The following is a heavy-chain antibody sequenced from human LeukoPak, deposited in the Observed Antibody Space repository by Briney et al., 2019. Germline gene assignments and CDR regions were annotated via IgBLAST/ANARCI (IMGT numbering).Heavy chain of an antibody. Sequence: SETLSLTCAVYGGSFSGYYWSWIRQPPGKGLEWIGYIYYSGSTNYNPSLKSRVTISVDTSKNQFSLKLSSVTAADTAVYYCASGSNYYYYGMDVWGQGTTVTVSS. CDR1: GGSFSGYY. CDR2: IYYSGST. J-gene: IGHJ6*02. V-gene: IGHV4-59*01. CDR3: ASGSNYYYYGMDV. D-gene: IGHD2-2*03.